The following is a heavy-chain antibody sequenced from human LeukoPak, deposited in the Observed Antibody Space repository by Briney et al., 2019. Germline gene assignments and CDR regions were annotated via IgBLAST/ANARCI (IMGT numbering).Heavy chain of an antibody. CDR3: ARDAAGVIQLWLYLANDYYYGMDV. V-gene: IGHV1-2*02. Sequence: ALVKVSCKASGYTFTGYYMHWVRQAPGQGLEWMGWINPNSGGTNYAQKFQGRVTMTRDTSISTAYMELSRLRSDDTAVYYCARDAAGVIQLWLYLANDYYYGMDVWGQGTTVTVSS. CDR2: INPNSGGT. D-gene: IGHD5-18*01. J-gene: IGHJ6*02. CDR1: GYTFTGYY.